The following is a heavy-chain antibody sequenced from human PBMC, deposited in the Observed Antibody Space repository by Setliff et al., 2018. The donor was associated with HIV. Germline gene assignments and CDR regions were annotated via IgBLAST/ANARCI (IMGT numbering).Heavy chain of an antibody. D-gene: IGHD3-3*01. CDR3: AREMTYYNFWSDNAPPLFDY. V-gene: IGHV3-21*01. J-gene: IGHJ4*02. Sequence: GGSLRLSCATSGFTFIDYALNWVRQAPGGGLEWVSSISSSGSYIYYAGSLKGRFTISRDNARNSLYLDMNTLRAEDTALYYCAREMTYYNFWSDNAPPLFDYWGQGSLVTVSS. CDR1: GFTFIDYA. CDR2: ISSSGSYI.